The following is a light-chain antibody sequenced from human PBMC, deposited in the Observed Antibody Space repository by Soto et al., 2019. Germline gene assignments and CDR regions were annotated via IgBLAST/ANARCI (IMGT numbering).Light chain of an antibody. CDR3: QQYHSSPPGFT. Sequence: PGDRATLSRRASQSVSSTYFAWYRQKPGQPPSLLIYGASNRATGVPDRFSGSGSGPDFTLTISRLEPEDFAVYYCQQYHSSPPGFTFGPGTTVEVK. V-gene: IGKV3-20*01. J-gene: IGKJ3*01. CDR2: GAS. CDR1: QSVSSTY.